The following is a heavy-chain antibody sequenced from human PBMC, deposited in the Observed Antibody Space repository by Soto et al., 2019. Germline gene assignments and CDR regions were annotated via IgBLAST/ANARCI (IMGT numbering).Heavy chain of an antibody. CDR2: INPSGGST. D-gene: IGHD3-3*01. J-gene: IGHJ4*02. CDR1: GYTFTSYY. Sequence: ASVKVSCKASGYTFTSYYMHWVRQAPGQGLEWMGIINPSGGSTSYAQKFQGRVTMTRDTSTSTAYMELSSLRSEDTAVYYCAVPGLEWSTFDYWGQGTLVTVSS. V-gene: IGHV1-46*03. CDR3: AVPGLEWSTFDY.